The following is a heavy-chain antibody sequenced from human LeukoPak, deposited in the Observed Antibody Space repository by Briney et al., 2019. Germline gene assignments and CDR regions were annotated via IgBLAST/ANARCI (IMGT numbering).Heavy chain of an antibody. CDR2: ISYDGSNK. J-gene: IGHJ2*01. Sequence: GGSLRLSCAASGFTFSSYGMHWVRQAPGRGLEWVAVISYDGSNKYHADSVKGRFTISRDNSKNTLYLQMNSLRAEDTAVYYCAKEIRDWYFDLWAVAPWSLSPQ. CDR1: GFTFSSYG. V-gene: IGHV3-30*18. CDR3: AKEIRDWYFDL.